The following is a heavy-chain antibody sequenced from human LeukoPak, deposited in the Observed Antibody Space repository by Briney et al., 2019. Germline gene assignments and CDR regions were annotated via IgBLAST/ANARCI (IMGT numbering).Heavy chain of an antibody. D-gene: IGHD2-2*02. Sequence: ASVKVSCKASGYTFTSYGISWVRQAPGQGLEWMGWINPNSGGTNYAQKFQGRVTMTRDTSISTAYMELSRLRSDDTAVYYCASGCSSTSCYTGFQHWGQGTLVTVPS. J-gene: IGHJ1*01. CDR1: GYTFTSYG. CDR3: ASGCSSTSCYTGFQH. CDR2: INPNSGGT. V-gene: IGHV1-2*02.